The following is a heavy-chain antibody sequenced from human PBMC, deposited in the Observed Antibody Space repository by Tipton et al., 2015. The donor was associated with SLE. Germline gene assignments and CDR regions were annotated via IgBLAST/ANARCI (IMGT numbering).Heavy chain of an antibody. J-gene: IGHJ6*02. Sequence: TLSLTCAVYGGSITGSSSYYWAWIRQTPGTGVEWIGEINHSGSTNCNPSLKSRVTISVDTSKNQFSLKLSSVTAADTAVYYCARARYRNYIGVMLDYYGLDVWGQGTTVTLSS. CDR2: INHSGST. CDR3: ARARYRNYIGVMLDYYGLDV. CDR1: GGSITGSSSYY. V-gene: IGHV4-34*01. D-gene: IGHD3-16*01.